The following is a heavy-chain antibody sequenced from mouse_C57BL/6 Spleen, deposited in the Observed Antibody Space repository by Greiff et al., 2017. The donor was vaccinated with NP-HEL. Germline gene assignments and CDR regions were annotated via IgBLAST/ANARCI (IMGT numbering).Heavy chain of an antibody. D-gene: IGHD2-4*01. CDR1: GYTFTTYP. J-gene: IGHJ1*03. CDR2: FHPYNDDT. V-gene: IGHV1-47*01. Sequence: QVHVKQSGAELVKPGASVKMSCKASGYTFTTYPIEWMKQNHGKSLEWIGNFHPYNDDTKYNEKFKGKATLTVEKSSSTVYLELSRLTSDDSAVYYCARSLYYDYDEGYFDVWGTGTTVTVSS. CDR3: ARSLYYDYDEGYFDV.